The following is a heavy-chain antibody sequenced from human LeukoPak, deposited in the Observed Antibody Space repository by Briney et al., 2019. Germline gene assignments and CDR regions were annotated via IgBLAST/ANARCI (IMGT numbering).Heavy chain of an antibody. D-gene: IGHD3-10*01. CDR2: ISWNSGSI. J-gene: IGHJ3*02. CDR1: GLTFDDYA. V-gene: IGHV3-9*01. CDR3: AKFVVTGSLINPHAFDI. Sequence: PGRSLRLSCAASGLTFDDYAMHWVRQAPGKGLEWVSGISWNSGSIGYADSVKGRFTISRDNAKNSLYLQMNSLRAEDTALYYCAKFVVTGSLINPHAFDIWGQGTMVTVSS.